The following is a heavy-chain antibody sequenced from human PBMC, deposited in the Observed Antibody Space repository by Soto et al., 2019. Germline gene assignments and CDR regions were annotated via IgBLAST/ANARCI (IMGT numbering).Heavy chain of an antibody. CDR1: GGSFSGYY. D-gene: IGHD1-26*01. CDR2: INHSGST. CDR3: ARGRSGSYYYYYGMDV. Sequence: PSETLSFTCAVYGGSFSGYYWSWIRQPPGKGLEWIGEINHSGSTNYNPSLKSRVTISVDTSKNQFSLKLSSVTAADTAVYYCARGRSGSYYYYYGMDVWGQGTTVTVSS. J-gene: IGHJ6*02. V-gene: IGHV4-34*01.